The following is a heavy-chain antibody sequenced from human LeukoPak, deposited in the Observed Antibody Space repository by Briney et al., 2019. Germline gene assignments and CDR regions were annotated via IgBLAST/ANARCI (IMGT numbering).Heavy chain of an antibody. CDR3: ARTALPRYCSGGSCYGAGGQKAFDY. V-gene: IGHV1-46*01. Sequence: ASVTVSFTASGYTFTIYYMHWARQAPGQGLEWMGIINPSGGSTSYAQKFQGRVTMTRDTSTSTVYMELSSLRSEDTAVYYCARTALPRYCSGGSCYGAGGQKAFDYWGQGTLVTVSS. CDR1: GYTFTIYY. CDR2: INPSGGST. D-gene: IGHD2-15*01. J-gene: IGHJ4*02.